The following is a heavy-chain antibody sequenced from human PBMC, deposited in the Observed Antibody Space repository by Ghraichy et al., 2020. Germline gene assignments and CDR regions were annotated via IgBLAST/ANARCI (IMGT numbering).Heavy chain of an antibody. D-gene: IGHD6-19*01. V-gene: IGHV4-59*08. J-gene: IGHJ3*02. Sequence: ETLSLTCTVSGGSTSGYYWSWIRQPPGKGLEYIGSISYSGNTNYNPSLRSRVTISVDTSKNQFSLQLRSVTAADTAVYYCARLAVGTDDDAFDIWGQGAMVTVSS. CDR2: ISYSGNT. CDR1: GGSTSGYY. CDR3: ARLAVGTDDDAFDI.